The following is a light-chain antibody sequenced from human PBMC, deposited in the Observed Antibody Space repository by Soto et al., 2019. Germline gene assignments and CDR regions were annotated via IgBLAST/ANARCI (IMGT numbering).Light chain of an antibody. J-gene: IGLJ3*02. Sequence: QSVLTQPASVSGSPGQSITISCTGTSSDVGTYNLVSWYQHHPGKAPKLLIYSNNQRPSGVPDRFSGSKSGTSASLAISGLRSDDEADYYCAAWDDSLSGPVFGGGTKLTVL. V-gene: IGLV1-47*02. CDR1: SSDVGTYNL. CDR2: SNN. CDR3: AAWDDSLSGPV.